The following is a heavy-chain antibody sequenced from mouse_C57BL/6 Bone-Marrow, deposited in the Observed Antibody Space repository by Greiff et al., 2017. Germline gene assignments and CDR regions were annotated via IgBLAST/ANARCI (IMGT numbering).Heavy chain of an antibody. D-gene: IGHD1-1*01. Sequence: QVQLQQSGAELARPGASVKLSCKASGYTFTSYGISWVKQRTGPGLEWIGELYPRSGNTYYNEKFKGKATLTADKSSSTAYMELRSLTSEDSAVYFCARRFIPRAMDYWGQGTSVTVSS. V-gene: IGHV1-81*01. J-gene: IGHJ4*01. CDR1: GYTFTSYG. CDR2: LYPRSGNT. CDR3: ARRFIPRAMDY.